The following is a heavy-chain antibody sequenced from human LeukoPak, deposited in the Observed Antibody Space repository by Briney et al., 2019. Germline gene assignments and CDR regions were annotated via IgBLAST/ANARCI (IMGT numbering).Heavy chain of an antibody. Sequence: GGSLRLSCAASGFTVSGDYMSWVRQAPGKRLEWVSVIFGAATTYYADSVKGRFTISRDNSKNTLYLQMNSLRAEDTAVYYCARAIQFGGYFDYWGQGALVTVST. J-gene: IGHJ4*02. CDR3: ARAIQFGGYFDY. V-gene: IGHV3-53*01. CDR2: IFGAATT. CDR1: GFTVSGDY. D-gene: IGHD2-15*01.